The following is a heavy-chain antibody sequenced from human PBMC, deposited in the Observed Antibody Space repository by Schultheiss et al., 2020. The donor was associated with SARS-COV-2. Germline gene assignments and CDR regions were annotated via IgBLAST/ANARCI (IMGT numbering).Heavy chain of an antibody. V-gene: IGHV4-4*07. CDR2: IYTSGST. CDR1: GGSISSYY. Sequence: SQTLSLTCTVSGGSISSYYWSWIRQPAGKGLEWIGRIYTSGSTNYNPSLKSRVTMSVDTSKNQFSLKLSSVTAADTAVYYCARDIFLGLTRPHGYSYDYSFDYSYGMDVWGQGTTVTVSS. J-gene: IGHJ6*02. D-gene: IGHD3-16*01. CDR3: ARDIFLGLTRPHGYSYDYSFDYSYGMDV.